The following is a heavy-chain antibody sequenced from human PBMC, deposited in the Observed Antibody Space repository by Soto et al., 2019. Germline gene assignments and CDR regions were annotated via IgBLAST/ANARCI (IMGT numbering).Heavy chain of an antibody. Sequence: QLQLQESGPGLVKPSETLSLTCTVSGGSISSSRYYCGWIRQPQVKGLEWIGRMDYSEGTYYNPSLKSRVTVSADTSKNPFSLKLSSVAAAAAALYDCATHTDCISHSCYHGLEVGTVDYWGQGTLVTVSS. J-gene: IGHJ4*02. CDR1: GGSISSSRYY. CDR2: MDYSEGT. D-gene: IGHD2-2*01. V-gene: IGHV4-39*02. CDR3: ATHTDCISHSCYHGLEVGTVDY.